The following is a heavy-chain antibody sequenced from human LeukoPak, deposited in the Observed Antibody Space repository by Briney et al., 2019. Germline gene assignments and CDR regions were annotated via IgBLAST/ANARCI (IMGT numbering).Heavy chain of an antibody. Sequence: GGSLRLSCAASGFTFSSYSMNWVRQAPGKGLEWVSSISSSSSYIYYADSGKGRFTSSKDNAKNSLYLQMNSLRAEDTAVYYCARDRESFDYWGQGTLVTVSS. CDR1: GFTFSSYS. CDR2: ISSSSSYI. V-gene: IGHV3-21*01. CDR3: ARDRESFDY. J-gene: IGHJ4*02.